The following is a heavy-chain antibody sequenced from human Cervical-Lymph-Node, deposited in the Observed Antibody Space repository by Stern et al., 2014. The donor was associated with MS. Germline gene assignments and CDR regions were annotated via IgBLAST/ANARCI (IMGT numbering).Heavy chain of an antibody. J-gene: IGHJ4*02. Sequence: VQLVESGSELKKPGASVNVSCTAAGYIFTAYAMNWVRQAPGQGLEWMGWINTKTGNPTYAQGFTGRFVFSLDTSVSKAFLQINSLKAEDTAVYYCARGRDGAAMPYWGQGSLVTVSS. CDR2: INTKTGNP. V-gene: IGHV7-4-1*02. CDR3: ARGRDGAAMPY. D-gene: IGHD3-16*01. CDR1: GYIFTAYA.